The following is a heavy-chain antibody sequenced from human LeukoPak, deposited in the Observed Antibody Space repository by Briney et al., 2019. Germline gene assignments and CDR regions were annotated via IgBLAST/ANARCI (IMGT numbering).Heavy chain of an antibody. CDR3: STSADSAGYLTSFDP. CDR1: GVSIINGGFS. D-gene: IGHD3-22*01. J-gene: IGHJ5*02. V-gene: IGHV4-31*03. Sequence: SETLSLTCSVSGVSIINGGFSWSWIRQSPGKGLEWIGYIYHTGTTYYNPSLKSRVTISVDTSKNQFSLKVWSVTASDAAVYYCSTSADSAGYLTSFDPWGQGTLVTVSS. CDR2: IYHTGTT.